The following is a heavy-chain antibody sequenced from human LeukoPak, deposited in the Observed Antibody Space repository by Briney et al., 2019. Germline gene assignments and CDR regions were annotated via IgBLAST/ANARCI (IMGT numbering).Heavy chain of an antibody. J-gene: IGHJ6*03. Sequence: GASVKVSCKASGYTFTSYAMNWVRQAPGQGLEWMGWINPNSGGTNYAQKFQGRVTMTRDTSISTAYRELSRLRSDDTAVYYCARDSSYLPERRFLDYYYYYMDVWGKGTTVTVSS. CDR3: ARDSSYLPERRFLDYYYYYMDV. D-gene: IGHD1-1*01. V-gene: IGHV1-2*02. CDR2: INPNSGGT. CDR1: GYTFTSYA.